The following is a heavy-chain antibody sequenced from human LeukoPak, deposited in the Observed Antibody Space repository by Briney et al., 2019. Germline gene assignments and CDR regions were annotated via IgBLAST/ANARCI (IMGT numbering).Heavy chain of an antibody. Sequence: PGGSLRLSCAASGFTFSSYWMHWVRQAPGKGLVWVSRINSDGSSTSYADSVKGRFTISRDNAKNTLYLQMNSLRAEDTAVYYCARDPSGGCSGGSCYSYYYYMGVWGKGTTVTVSS. V-gene: IGHV3-74*01. J-gene: IGHJ6*03. CDR3: ARDPSGGCSGGSCYSYYYYMGV. D-gene: IGHD2-15*01. CDR1: GFTFSSYW. CDR2: INSDGSST.